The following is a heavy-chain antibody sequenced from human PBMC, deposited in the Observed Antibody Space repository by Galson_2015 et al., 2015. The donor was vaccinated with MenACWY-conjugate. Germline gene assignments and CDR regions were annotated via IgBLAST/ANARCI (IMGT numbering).Heavy chain of an antibody. D-gene: IGHD3-9*01. CDR3: ARYYDILTGDYGMDV. V-gene: IGHV3-48*04. CDR2: ISSSSSTI. CDR1: GFTFSSYS. J-gene: IGHJ6*02. Sequence: SLRLSCAASGFTFSSYSMNWVRQAPGKGLEWVSYISSSSSTIYYADSVKGRFTISRDNAKNSLYLQMNSLRAEDTAVYYCARYYDILTGDYGMDVWGQGTTVTVSS.